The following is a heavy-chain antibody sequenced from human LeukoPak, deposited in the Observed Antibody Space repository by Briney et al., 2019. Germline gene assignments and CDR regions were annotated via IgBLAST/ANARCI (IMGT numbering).Heavy chain of an antibody. CDR3: VRDGGDFYGSGSYLAY. CDR2: ISGSGGST. D-gene: IGHD3-10*01. CDR1: GFTFSSYA. Sequence: GGSLRLSCAASGFTFSSYAMSWVRQAPGKGLEWVSAISGSGGSTYYADSVKGRLTISRDNAKNSLYLQMNSLRAEDTAAYYCVRDGGDFYGSGSYLAYWGQGTLVTVSS. J-gene: IGHJ4*02. V-gene: IGHV3-23*01.